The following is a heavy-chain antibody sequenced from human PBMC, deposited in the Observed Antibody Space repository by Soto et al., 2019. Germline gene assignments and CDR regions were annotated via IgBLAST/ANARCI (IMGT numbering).Heavy chain of an antibody. CDR2: ISYDGSNK. CDR3: AKDSRIVVLTAPYDY. J-gene: IGHJ4*02. CDR1: GFTFSSYG. Sequence: QVQLVESGGGVVQPGRSLRLSCAASGFTFSSYGMHWVRQAPGKGLEWVAVISYDGSNKYYADSVKGRFTISRDNSKNRLYLQTNSLGAEDTAVYYCAKDSRIVVLTAPYDYWGQGTLVTVSS. V-gene: IGHV3-30*18. D-gene: IGHD2-21*02.